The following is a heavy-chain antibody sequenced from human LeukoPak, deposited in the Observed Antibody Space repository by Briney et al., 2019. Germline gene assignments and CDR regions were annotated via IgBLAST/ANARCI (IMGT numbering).Heavy chain of an antibody. CDR1: GGSISSGDYY. V-gene: IGHV4-30-4*01. D-gene: IGHD5-12*01. Sequence: SETLSLTCTVSGGSISSGDYYWSWIRQPPGKGLEWIWYIYYSGSTYYNPSLKSRVTISVDTSKNQFSLKLSSVTAADTAVYYCARDNGYSGYDLWGQGTLVTVSS. CDR2: IYYSGST. CDR3: ARDNGYSGYDL. J-gene: IGHJ5*02.